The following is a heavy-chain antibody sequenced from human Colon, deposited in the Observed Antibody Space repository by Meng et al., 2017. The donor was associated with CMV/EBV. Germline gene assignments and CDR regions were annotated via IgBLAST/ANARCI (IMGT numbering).Heavy chain of an antibody. CDR2: IKPDGSQG. CDR3: ARASNSSFDP. D-gene: IGHD4-11*01. CDR1: GFTFNTYW. J-gene: IGHJ5*02. V-gene: IGHV3-7*01. Sequence: GGSLRLSCAASGFTFNTYWMTWVRQAPGKGLECVANIKPDGSQGYYVDSVKGRFTISRDNSQNTVTVQMNSLRGDDTAIYYCARASNSSFDPRGQGTLVTVSS.